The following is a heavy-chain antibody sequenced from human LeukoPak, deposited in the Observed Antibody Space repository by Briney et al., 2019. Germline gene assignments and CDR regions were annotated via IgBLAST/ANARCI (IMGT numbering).Heavy chain of an antibody. CDR1: GGSIRSSSHY. J-gene: IGHJ4*02. V-gene: IGHV4-39*07. CDR3: ASGSSGWSYYFDY. D-gene: IGHD6-19*01. CDR2: IYYGGST. Sequence: SETLSLTCTVSGGSIRSSSHYWGWIRQPPGKGLEWIGSIYYGGSTYYNPSLKSRVTMSVDTSKNQFSLKLSSVTAADTAVYYCASGSSGWSYYFDYWGQGTLVTVSS.